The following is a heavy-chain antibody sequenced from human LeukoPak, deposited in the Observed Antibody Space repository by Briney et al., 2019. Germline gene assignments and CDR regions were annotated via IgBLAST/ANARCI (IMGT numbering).Heavy chain of an antibody. CDR2: IYYSGST. CDR1: GGSFSGYY. J-gene: IGHJ4*02. V-gene: IGHV4-31*11. CDR3: ARDQIFGEVID. Sequence: SETLSLTCAVYGGSFSGYYWSWIRQHPGKGLEWIGYIYYSGSTYYNPSLKSRVTISVDTSKNQFSLKLSSVTAADTAVYYCARDQIFGEVIDWGQGTLVTVSS. D-gene: IGHD3-3*01.